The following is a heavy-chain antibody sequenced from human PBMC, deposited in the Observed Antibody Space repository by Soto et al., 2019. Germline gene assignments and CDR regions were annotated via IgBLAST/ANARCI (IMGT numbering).Heavy chain of an antibody. J-gene: IGHJ6*03. V-gene: IGHV4-59*01. CDR1: GGSISSYY. D-gene: IGHD2-2*01. Sequence: PSETLSLTCTVSGGSISSYYWSWIRQSPGKGLEWIGYIYYSGSTNYNPSLKSRVTISVDTSKNQFSLKLSSVTAADTAMYYCARGVPTTMDGYYYYYMDVWGKGTTVTVSS. CDR2: IYYSGST. CDR3: ARGVPTTMDGYYYYYMDV.